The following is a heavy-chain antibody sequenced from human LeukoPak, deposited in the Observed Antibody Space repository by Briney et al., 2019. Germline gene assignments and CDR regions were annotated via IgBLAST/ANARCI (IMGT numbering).Heavy chain of an antibody. Sequence: ASVKVSYKASGYTFTSYGISWVRQAPGQGLEWMGIINPRTGSTNYAQKFQGRVTMTRDTSTSTVYMELSSLRSEDTAMYYCAREGLELPRRYYYMDVWGKGTTVTVSS. CDR3: AREGLELPRRYYYMDV. CDR1: GYTFTSYG. CDR2: INPRTGST. V-gene: IGHV1-46*01. J-gene: IGHJ6*03. D-gene: IGHD1-7*01.